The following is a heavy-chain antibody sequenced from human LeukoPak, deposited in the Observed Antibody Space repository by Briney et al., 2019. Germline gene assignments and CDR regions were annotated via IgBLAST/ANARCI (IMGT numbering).Heavy chain of an antibody. J-gene: IGHJ3*02. CDR2: SSGSGSIT. V-gene: IGHV3-23*01. CDR1: GFTSSSYV. CDR3: AKDLSSGYYDAFDI. D-gene: IGHD3-22*01. Sequence: GGSLRLSCAASGFTSSSYVMSWVRQAPGKGLEWVSASSGSGSITYYADSVKGRFTISRDNSNNTLYLQMNSLRAEDTAVYYCAKDLSSGYYDAFDIWGQGTMVTVSS.